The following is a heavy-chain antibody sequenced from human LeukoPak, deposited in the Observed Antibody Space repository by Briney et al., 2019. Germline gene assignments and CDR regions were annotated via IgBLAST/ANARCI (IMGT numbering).Heavy chain of an antibody. CDR1: GFSLSDYY. Sequence: GGTLRLSCAASGFSLSDYYVTWIRQPPGKGLEWVSYLSMSGTSTKYADSVKGRFTISRDNAKNLVFLDMTGLRADDTAVYYCASVHLRPHWGQGTLVTVSS. CDR3: ASVHLRPH. J-gene: IGHJ4*02. D-gene: IGHD1-14*01. V-gene: IGHV3-11*01. CDR2: LSMSGTST.